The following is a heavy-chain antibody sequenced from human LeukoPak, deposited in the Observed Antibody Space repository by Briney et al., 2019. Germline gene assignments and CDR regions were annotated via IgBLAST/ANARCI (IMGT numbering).Heavy chain of an antibody. CDR2: INHSGST. J-gene: IGHJ4*02. V-gene: IGHV4-34*01. D-gene: IGHD5-24*01. CDR3: ARRRGMATIKGYFDY. CDR1: GGSFSGYY. Sequence: SETLSLTSAVYGGSFSGYYWSWIRQPPGRGLEWIGEINHSGSTNYNPSLKSRVTISVDTSKNQFSLKLSSVTAADTAVYYCARRRGMATIKGYFDYWGQGTLVTVSS.